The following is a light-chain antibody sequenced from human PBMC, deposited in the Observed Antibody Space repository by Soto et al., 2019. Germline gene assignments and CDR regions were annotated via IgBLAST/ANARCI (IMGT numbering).Light chain of an antibody. CDR1: QSVSSY. Sequence: EIVLTQSPATLSLSPGERATLSCRASQSVSSYLAWYQQKPGQAPRLLIYDASNRATGIPARFSGSGSGTDFTLTISSLEPEDFAVYDCQQRSNWPLALTFGGGTKVDIK. CDR3: QQRSNWPLALT. CDR2: DAS. J-gene: IGKJ4*01. V-gene: IGKV3-11*01.